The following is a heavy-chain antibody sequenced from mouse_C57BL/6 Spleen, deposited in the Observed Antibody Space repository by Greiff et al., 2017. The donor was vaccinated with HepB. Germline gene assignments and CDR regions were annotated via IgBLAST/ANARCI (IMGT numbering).Heavy chain of an antibody. Sequence: VQLQQSGPELVKPGASVKISCKASGYTFTDYYMNWVKQSHGKSLEWIGDINPNNGGTSYNQKFKGKATLTVDKSSSTAYMELRSLTSEDSAVYYCARIWVYYFDYWGQGTTLTVSS. CDR1: GYTFTDYY. J-gene: IGHJ2*01. V-gene: IGHV1-26*01. CDR3: ARIWVYYFDY. CDR2: INPNNGGT. D-gene: IGHD4-1*01.